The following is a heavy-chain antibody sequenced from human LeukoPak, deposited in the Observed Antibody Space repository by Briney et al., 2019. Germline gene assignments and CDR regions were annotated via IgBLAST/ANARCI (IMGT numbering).Heavy chain of an antibody. CDR1: GGSFSGYY. Sequence: PSETLSLTCAVYGGSFSGYYWSWIRQPPGKGLEWIGEINHSGSTNYNPSLKSRVTISVDTSKNQFSLKLSSVTAADTAVYYCARADYYDSSGYYLDYWGQGTLVTVSS. J-gene: IGHJ4*02. CDR3: ARADYYDSSGYYLDY. V-gene: IGHV4-34*01. D-gene: IGHD3-22*01. CDR2: INHSGST.